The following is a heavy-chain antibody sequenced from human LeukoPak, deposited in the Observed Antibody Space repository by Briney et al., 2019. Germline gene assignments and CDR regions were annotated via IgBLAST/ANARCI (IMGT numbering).Heavy chain of an antibody. V-gene: IGHV1-24*01. Sequence: ASVKVSCKVSGYTLTELSMHWVRQAPGKGLEWMGGFDPEDGETIYAQKFQGRVTMTEDTSTDTAYMELSSLRSEDTAVYYCARQATGTTFTHDAFDIWGQGTMVTVSS. CDR1: GYTLTELS. J-gene: IGHJ3*02. CDR3: ARQATGTTFTHDAFDI. D-gene: IGHD1-1*01. CDR2: FDPEDGET.